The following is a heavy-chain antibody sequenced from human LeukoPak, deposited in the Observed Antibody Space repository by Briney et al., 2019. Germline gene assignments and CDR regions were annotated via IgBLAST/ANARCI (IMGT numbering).Heavy chain of an antibody. CDR3: ARGRYYYDSSGYPGFDY. V-gene: IGHV1-8*01. CDR2: MNPNSGNT. D-gene: IGHD3-22*01. Sequence: GASVKVSCKASGYIFTSYDINWVRQATGQGLEWMGWMNPNSGNTGYAQKFQGRVTMTRNTSISTAYMELSSLRSEDTAVYYCARGRYYYDSSGYPGFDYWGQGTLVTVSS. CDR1: GYIFTSYD. J-gene: IGHJ4*02.